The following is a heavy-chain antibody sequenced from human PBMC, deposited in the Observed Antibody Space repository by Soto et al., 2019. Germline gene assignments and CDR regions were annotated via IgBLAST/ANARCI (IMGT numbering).Heavy chain of an antibody. J-gene: IGHJ4*02. CDR3: ARAQYYYDSSGYHPLDY. CDR1: GGSISSGGYY. Sequence: SETLSLTCTVSGGSISSGGYYWSWIRQHPGKGLEWIGYIYYSGSTSYNPSRKSRVTISVDTSKNQFSLKLSSVTAAATAVYYCARAQYYYDSSGYHPLDYWGQGTLVTVSS. CDR2: IYYSGST. D-gene: IGHD3-22*01. V-gene: IGHV4-31*03.